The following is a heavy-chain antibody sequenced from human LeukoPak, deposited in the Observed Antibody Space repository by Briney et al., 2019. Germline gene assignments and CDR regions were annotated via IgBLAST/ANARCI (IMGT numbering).Heavy chain of an antibody. CDR2: IKQDGSEK. Sequence: GGSLRLSCAASGFTFSNFWMGWVRQAPGKGLEWVANIKQDGSEKYYVDSVKGRFTISRDNSKNTLDLQMTGLRAEDTAVYYCARERGRGRDSPWFDYWGQGTLVTVSS. D-gene: IGHD1-26*01. CDR3: ARERGRGRDSPWFDY. CDR1: GFTFSNFW. J-gene: IGHJ4*02. V-gene: IGHV3-7*03.